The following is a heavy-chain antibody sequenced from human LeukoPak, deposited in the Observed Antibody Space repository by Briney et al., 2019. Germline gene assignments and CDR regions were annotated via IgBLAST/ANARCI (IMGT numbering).Heavy chain of an antibody. V-gene: IGHV3-23*01. CDR3: AKSRSPGYSMGYDPDY. J-gene: IGHJ4*02. D-gene: IGHD5-18*01. CDR1: GFTFSTYG. CDR2: ISGSGGGT. Sequence: GGSLRLSCGASGFTFSTYGMNWVRQAPGKGLEWASAISGSGGGTFYTHSVKGRFTISRDNSKNTLFLQMNGLRAEDTATYYCAKSRSPGYSMGYDPDYWGQGTLVIVST.